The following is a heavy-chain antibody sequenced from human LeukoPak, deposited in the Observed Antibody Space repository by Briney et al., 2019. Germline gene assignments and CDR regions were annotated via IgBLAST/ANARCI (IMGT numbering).Heavy chain of an antibody. CDR2: ISGSGGST. CDR1: GFTFSSYA. CDR3: AKAPRRGYSYGY. Sequence: GGSLRLSCAASGFTFSSYAMSWVRQAPGNGLEWVSAISGSGGSTYYADSVKGRFTISRDNSKNTLYLQMNSLRAEDTAVYYCAKAPRRGYSYGYWGQGTLVTVSS. J-gene: IGHJ4*02. D-gene: IGHD5-18*01. V-gene: IGHV3-23*01.